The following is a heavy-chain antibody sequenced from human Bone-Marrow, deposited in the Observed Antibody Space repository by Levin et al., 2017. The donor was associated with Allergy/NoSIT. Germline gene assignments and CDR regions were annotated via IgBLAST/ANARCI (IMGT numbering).Heavy chain of an antibody. CDR1: GFTFSGIW. CDR3: GRENWVIDY. CDR2: IKEDGSQT. V-gene: IGHV3-7*01. J-gene: IGHJ4*02. D-gene: IGHD7-27*01. Sequence: GGSLRLSCAASGFTFSGIWMSWVRQAPGKGLEWVANIKEDGSQTFYADSVKGRVTISRDNAQNSLYLQMNSLRAEDTAVYYCGRENWVIDYWGQGTLVTVSS.